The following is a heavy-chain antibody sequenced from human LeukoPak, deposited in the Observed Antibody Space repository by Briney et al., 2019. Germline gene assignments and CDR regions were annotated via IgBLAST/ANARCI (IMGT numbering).Heavy chain of an antibody. CDR1: GFTFSSYA. D-gene: IGHD3-22*01. V-gene: IGHV3-30-3*01. J-gene: IGHJ4*02. Sequence: GGSLRLSCAASGFTFSSYAMHWVRQAPGKGLEWVAVISYDGSNKYYADSVKGRFTISRDNSKNTLYLQMNGLRAEDTAVYYCARALREYYYDSSGYYPPGFEYWGQGTLVTVSS. CDR3: ARALREYYYDSSGYYPPGFEY. CDR2: ISYDGSNK.